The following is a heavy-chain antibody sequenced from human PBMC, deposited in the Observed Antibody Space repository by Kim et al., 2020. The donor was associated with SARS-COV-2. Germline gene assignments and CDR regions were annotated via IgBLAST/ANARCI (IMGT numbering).Heavy chain of an antibody. CDR3: ARGGSSGRNWFDP. V-gene: IGHV4-34*01. D-gene: IGHD3-22*01. J-gene: IGHJ5*02. Sequence: YTPSLKSSITIAVDTTKNQFSLKLSSVTAADTAVYYCARGGSSGRNWFDPWGQGTLVTVSS.